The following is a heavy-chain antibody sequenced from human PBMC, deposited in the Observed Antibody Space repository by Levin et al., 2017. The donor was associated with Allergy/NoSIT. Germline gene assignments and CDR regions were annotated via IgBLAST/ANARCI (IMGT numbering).Heavy chain of an antibody. Sequence: ASVKVSCAASGFTFSSFAMNWVRQAPGKGLEWVSIIGGSGGSTYYADSVKGRFTISRDNSKNTLYLQMNSLRAEDTAVYYCAKETTSGWNNWFDPWGQGTLVTVSS. CDR3: AKETTSGWNNWFDP. CDR2: IGGSGGST. D-gene: IGHD6-19*01. CDR1: GFTFSSFA. V-gene: IGHV3-23*01. J-gene: IGHJ5*02.